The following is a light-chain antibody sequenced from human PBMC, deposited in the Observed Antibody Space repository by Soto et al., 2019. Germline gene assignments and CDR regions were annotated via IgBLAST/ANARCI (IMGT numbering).Light chain of an antibody. Sequence: DIVMTQSPDSLAVSLGESATINCKSSQSVLYSSNNKNYLAWYQQKPGQPPKLIIYWASTRESGVPDRCSGGGSATDFTLTTSSLQAEDVAVYDCQQYYSTPITYGPGTKVYIK. CDR1: QSVLYSSNNKNY. V-gene: IGKV4-1*01. CDR3: QQYYSTPIT. CDR2: WAS. J-gene: IGKJ3*01.